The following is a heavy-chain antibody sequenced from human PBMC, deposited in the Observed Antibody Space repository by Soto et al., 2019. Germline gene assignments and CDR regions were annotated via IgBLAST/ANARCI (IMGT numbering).Heavy chain of an antibody. CDR2: IWYDGSNK. V-gene: IGHV3-33*01. CDR3: ARARVAVDGTFDY. D-gene: IGHD6-19*01. CDR1: GFTFSSYG. J-gene: IGHJ4*02. Sequence: QVQLVESGGGVVQPGRSLRLSCAASGFTFSSYGMHWVRQAPGKGLEWVAVIWYDGSNKYYADSVKGRFTISRDNSKNTLYLPMNSLRAEDTAVYYCARARVAVDGTFDYWGQGNLVTVSS.